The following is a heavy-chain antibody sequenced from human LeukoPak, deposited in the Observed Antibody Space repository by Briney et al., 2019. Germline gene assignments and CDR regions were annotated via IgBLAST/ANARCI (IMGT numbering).Heavy chain of an antibody. Sequence: GGSLRLSCAASGFTFSSYWMHWVGQAPGKGLVWVLRINSDGSSTSYADSVKGRFTISRDNAKNTLYLQMNSLSAEDTAVYYCAINGWYCSSTSCYHGDYGMDVWGQGTTVTVSS. D-gene: IGHD2-2*01. CDR3: AINGWYCSSTSCYHGDYGMDV. CDR1: GFTFSSYW. CDR2: INSDGSST. J-gene: IGHJ6*02. V-gene: IGHV3-74*01.